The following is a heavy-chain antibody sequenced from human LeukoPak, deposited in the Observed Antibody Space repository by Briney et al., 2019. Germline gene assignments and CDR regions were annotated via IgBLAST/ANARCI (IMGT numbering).Heavy chain of an antibody. CDR1: GFTFSNAW. D-gene: IGHD3-3*01. CDR2: IKSKTDGGTT. V-gene: IGHV3-15*01. CDR3: TTAITIFVVVIMADY. Sequence: GGSLRLSCAASGFTFSNAWMSWVRQAPGKGLEWVGRIKSKTDGGTTDYAAPVKGRFTISRDDSKNTLYLQMNSLKTEDTAVYYCTTAITIFVVVIMADYWGQGTLVTVSS. J-gene: IGHJ4*02.